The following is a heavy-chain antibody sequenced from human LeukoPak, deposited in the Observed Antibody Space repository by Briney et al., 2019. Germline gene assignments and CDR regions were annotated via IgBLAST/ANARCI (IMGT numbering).Heavy chain of an antibody. CDR2: ISGSGGST. V-gene: IGHV3-23*01. Sequence: PSGGSLRLSCAASGFTFSSYAMTWVRQAPGKGLEWVSAISGSGGSTYYTDSVKGRFTISRDNSKNTLYLQMNSLRAEDTAVYYCAKNRDITIFGVVIFGFDYWGQGTPVTVSS. CDR1: GFTFSSYA. J-gene: IGHJ4*02. D-gene: IGHD3-3*01. CDR3: AKNRDITIFGVVIFGFDY.